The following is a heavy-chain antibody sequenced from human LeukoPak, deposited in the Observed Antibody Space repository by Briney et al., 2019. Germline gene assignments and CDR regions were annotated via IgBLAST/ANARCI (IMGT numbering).Heavy chain of an antibody. CDR2: ISSSSSYI. D-gene: IGHD3-22*01. CDR1: GFTFSSYS. J-gene: IGHJ4*02. V-gene: IGHV3-21*01. CDR3: ARAYNYDSSAASTPDY. Sequence: GASLRLSCAASGFTFSSYSMNWVRQAPGKGLEWVSSISSSSSYIYYADSVKGRFTISRDNAKNSLYLQMNSLRAEDTAVYYCARAYNYDSSAASTPDYWGQGTLLTVSS.